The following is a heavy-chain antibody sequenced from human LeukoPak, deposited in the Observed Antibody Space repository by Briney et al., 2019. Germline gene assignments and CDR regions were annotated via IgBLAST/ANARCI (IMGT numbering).Heavy chain of an antibody. J-gene: IGHJ4*02. V-gene: IGHV1-18*01. CDR1: GYTFTSYG. CDR2: ISAYNGNT. Sequence: ASVKVSCKASGYTFTSYGICWVRQAPGQGLEWMGWISAYNGNTNYAQKLQGRVTMTTDTSTSTAYMELRSLRSDDTAVYYCARVGGSVYDILTGYYSHYFDYWGQGTLVTVSS. CDR3: ARVGGSVYDILTGYYSHYFDY. D-gene: IGHD3-9*01.